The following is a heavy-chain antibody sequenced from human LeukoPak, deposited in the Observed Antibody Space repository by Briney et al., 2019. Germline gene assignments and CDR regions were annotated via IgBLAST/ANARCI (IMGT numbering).Heavy chain of an antibody. V-gene: IGHV3-20*04. D-gene: IGHD2-15*01. J-gene: IGHJ6*03. CDR3: AGGQAYYFYYYMDV. CDR1: GFTFDDYG. Sequence: PGGSLRLSCAASGFTFDDYGMSWVRQAPGKGLEWVSGINWNGGSTGYADSVKGRFTISRDNAKNSPYLQMNSLRAEDTALYYCAGGQAYYFYYYMDVWGKGTTVTVSS. CDR2: INWNGGST.